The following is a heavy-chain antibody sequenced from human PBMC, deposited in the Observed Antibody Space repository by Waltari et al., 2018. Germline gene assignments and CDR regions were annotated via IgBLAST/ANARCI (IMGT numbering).Heavy chain of an antibody. CDR1: GFSLSTSGMR. V-gene: IGHV2-70*04. Sequence: QVTLKESGPALVKPTQTLTLTCTFSGFSLSTSGMRVSWIRQPPGKALEWLARIDWENDKFYSTSLKTRLTISKDSSKNQVVLTMTNIDPADTATYYCARSIGTTARPDYWGQGTLVTVSS. D-gene: IGHD6-6*01. CDR2: IDWENDK. J-gene: IGHJ4*02. CDR3: ARSIGTTARPDY.